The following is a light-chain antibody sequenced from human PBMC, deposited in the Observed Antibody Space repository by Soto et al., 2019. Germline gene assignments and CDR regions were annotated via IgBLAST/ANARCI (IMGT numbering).Light chain of an antibody. CDR1: SSDVDIYNY. J-gene: IGLJ1*01. Sequence: QSVLAQPPSASGSPGQSVTISCTGTSSDVDIYNYVSWYQQHPGKAPKLIIYEVTKRPSGVPDRFSGSKSGNTASLTVSGLQTEDEAEYYCSSYAGSNTLVFGTGTKVTVL. V-gene: IGLV2-8*01. CDR3: SSYAGSNTLV. CDR2: EVT.